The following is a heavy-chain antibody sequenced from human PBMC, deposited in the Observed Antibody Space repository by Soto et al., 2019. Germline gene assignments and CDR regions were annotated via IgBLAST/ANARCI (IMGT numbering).Heavy chain of an antibody. CDR2: IIPIFGTA. CDR1: GGTFSCYA. D-gene: IGHD6-6*01. V-gene: IGHV1-69*13. CDR3: ARGSESSIAARPDDYYYYSGMDV. Sequence: ASVKVSCKASGGTFSCYAISWVRQAPGQGLEWMGGIIPIFGTANYAQKFQGRVTITADESTSTAYMELSSLRSEDTAVYYCARGSESSIAARPDDYYYYSGMDVWGQGTTVTVSS. J-gene: IGHJ6*02.